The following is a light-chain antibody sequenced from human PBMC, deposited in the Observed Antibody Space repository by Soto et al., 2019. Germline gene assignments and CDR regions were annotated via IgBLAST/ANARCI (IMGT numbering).Light chain of an antibody. Sequence: EIVLTQSPGTLSLSPGERVILSCRASQSVSSNYLAWYQQKPGQAPRLLIFGASSRATGIPDRFSGSGSGTDFTLTISRLEPEEFVVYYCQRYGSLPYTFGQGPQLEIK. CDR2: GAS. J-gene: IGKJ2*01. V-gene: IGKV3-20*01. CDR3: QRYGSLPYT. CDR1: QSVSSNY.